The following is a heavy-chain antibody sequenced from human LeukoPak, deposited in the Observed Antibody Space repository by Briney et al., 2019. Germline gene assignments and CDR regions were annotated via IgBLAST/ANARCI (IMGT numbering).Heavy chain of an antibody. V-gene: IGHV1-24*01. J-gene: IGHJ4*02. D-gene: IGHD6-19*01. Sequence: ASVKVSCKASGYTLTELSMHWVRQAPGKGLEWMGGFDPEDGETIYAQKFQGRVTMTEDTSTDTAYMGLSSLRSEDTAVYYCASFSGWSQGRRVYWGQGTLVTVSS. CDR3: ASFSGWSQGRRVY. CDR1: GYTLTELS. CDR2: FDPEDGET.